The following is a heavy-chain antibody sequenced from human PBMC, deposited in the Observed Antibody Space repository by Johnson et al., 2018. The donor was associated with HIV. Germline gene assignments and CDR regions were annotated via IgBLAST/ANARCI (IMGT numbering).Heavy chain of an antibody. CDR3: AKGGPLFVDAFDI. D-gene: IGHD3-3*01. CDR1: GFSFDAYG. Sequence: EVQLVESGGGLVQPGGSLRLSCAASGFSFDAYGMHWVRQPPGKGLEWVAGISFHSGTIGYADSVKGRFTISRDNAKNSLYLQMNSLRAEDTALYYCAKGGPLFVDAFDIWGLGTMVTVSS. V-gene: IGHV3-9*01. CDR2: ISFHSGTI. J-gene: IGHJ3*02.